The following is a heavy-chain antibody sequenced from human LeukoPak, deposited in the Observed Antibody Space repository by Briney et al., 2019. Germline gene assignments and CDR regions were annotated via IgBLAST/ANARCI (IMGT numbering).Heavy chain of an antibody. D-gene: IGHD6-19*01. CDR2: IVGSGGST. V-gene: IGHV3-23*01. CDR3: AKDLMGQWLSPYYYGMDV. CDR1: GFTFSSYA. Sequence: PGGSLRLSCAASGFTFSSYAMSWVRQAPGKGLEWVSGIVGSGGSTYYADSVKGRFTISGDNSKNALYLQVNSLRAEDTAVYYCAKDLMGQWLSPYYYGMDVWGQGTTVTVSS. J-gene: IGHJ6*02.